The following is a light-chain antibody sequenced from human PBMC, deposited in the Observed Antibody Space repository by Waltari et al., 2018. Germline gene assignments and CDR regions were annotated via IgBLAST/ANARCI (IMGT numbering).Light chain of an antibody. J-gene: IGKJ5*01. Sequence: DIVLTQSPATLSLSPGERATLSCRASQSVGSSLAWYQQTPGLAPRLLIYDTFNRATGIPARFSGSGSGTDFTLTISSLEPEDFAVYFCQQGRSWPPVTFGQGTRLEIK. CDR2: DTF. CDR1: QSVGSS. V-gene: IGKV3-11*01. CDR3: QQGRSWPPVT.